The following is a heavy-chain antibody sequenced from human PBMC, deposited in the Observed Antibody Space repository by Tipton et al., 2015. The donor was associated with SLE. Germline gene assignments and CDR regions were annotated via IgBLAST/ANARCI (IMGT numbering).Heavy chain of an antibody. V-gene: IGHV4-59*01. CDR1: GGSFSGYY. D-gene: IGHD3-3*01. CDR3: ARTMTRPLMWFDP. CDR2: IYYSGST. Sequence: TLSLTCAVYGGSFSGYYWSWIRQPPGKGLEWIGYIYYSGSTNYNPSPKSRVTISVDTSKNQFSLKLSSVTAADTAVYYCARTMTRPLMWFDPWGQGTLVTVSS. J-gene: IGHJ5*02.